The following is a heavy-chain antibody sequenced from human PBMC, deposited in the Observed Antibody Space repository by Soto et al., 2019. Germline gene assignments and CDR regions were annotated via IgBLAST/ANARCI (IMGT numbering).Heavy chain of an antibody. CDR3: AKGPRYYYDSSGYYR. D-gene: IGHD3-22*01. CDR1: GFTFSSYA. CDR2: ISGSGGST. J-gene: IGHJ5*02. Sequence: EVQLLESGGGLVQPGGSLRLSCAASGFTFSSYAMSWVRQAPGKGLEWVSAISGSGGSTYYADSVKGRFTISRDNSKNTLYPQMNSLRAEATAVYYCAKGPRYYYDSSGYYRWGQGTLVTVSS. V-gene: IGHV3-23*01.